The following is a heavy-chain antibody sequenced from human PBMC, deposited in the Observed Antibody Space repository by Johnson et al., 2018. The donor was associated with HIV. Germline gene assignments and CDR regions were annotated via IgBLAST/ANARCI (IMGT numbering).Heavy chain of an antibody. Sequence: QVQLVESGGGVVQPGGSLRLSCAASGFTFRSYGMHWVRQAPGKGLEWVAFIRYDGSNKYYADSVKGRFTISRDNSKNTLYLQMNSLRAEDTAVYYCARGDCSSTSCPRNAFDIWGQGTMVTVSS. CDR1: GFTFRSYG. D-gene: IGHD2-2*01. J-gene: IGHJ3*02. V-gene: IGHV3-30*02. CDR3: ARGDCSSTSCPRNAFDI. CDR2: IRYDGSNK.